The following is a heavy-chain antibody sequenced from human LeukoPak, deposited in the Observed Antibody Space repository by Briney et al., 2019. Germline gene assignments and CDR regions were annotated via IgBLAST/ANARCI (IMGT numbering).Heavy chain of an antibody. V-gene: IGHV6-1*01. D-gene: IGHD2-8*01. Sequence: SQTLSLTCAISGDSVSRSSTAWNWIRQFPSRGLEWLGRTFYWSRWYNDYAISVKSRITINADTSKNQFSLQLSSVTPEDTAVYFCARGRMSYYAMDVWGQGTTVTVSS. CDR2: TFYWSRWYN. CDR1: GDSVSRSSTA. J-gene: IGHJ6*02. CDR3: ARGRMSYYAMDV.